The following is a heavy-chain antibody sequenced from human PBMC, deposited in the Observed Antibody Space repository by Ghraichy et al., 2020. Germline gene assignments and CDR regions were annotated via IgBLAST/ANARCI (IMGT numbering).Heavy chain of an antibody. CDR1: GFTFSDYY. CDR2: ISSSGSTI. J-gene: IGHJ4*02. Sequence: GESLNISCAASGFTFSDYYMSWIRQAPGKGLEWVSYISSSGSTIYYADSVKGRFTISRDNAKNSLYLQMNSLRAEDTAGYYCARANYDFWSGYYLTSLDYWGQGTLVTVSS. V-gene: IGHV3-11*01. CDR3: ARANYDFWSGYYLTSLDY. D-gene: IGHD3-3*01.